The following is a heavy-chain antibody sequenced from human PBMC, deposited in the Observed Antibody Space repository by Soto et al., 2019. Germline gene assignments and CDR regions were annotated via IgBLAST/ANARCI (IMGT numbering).Heavy chain of an antibody. V-gene: IGHV6-1*01. Sequence: QVQLQQSGPGLVKPSQTLSLTCAISGDSVSSNSATWDWSRQSPSRGLEWLGRTYYRSKWYNDYAESVKSRIIIIPHTADTQVSLHLNSVAPDDSGVYYCARLIGNSWLDSWGEGTLVTVSS. CDR1: GDSVSSNSAT. D-gene: IGHD2-8*01. CDR2: TYYRSKWYN. J-gene: IGHJ5*01. CDR3: ARLIGNSWLDS.